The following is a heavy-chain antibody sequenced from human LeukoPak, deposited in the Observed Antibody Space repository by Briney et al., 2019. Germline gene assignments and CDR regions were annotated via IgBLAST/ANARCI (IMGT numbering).Heavy chain of an antibody. D-gene: IGHD6-19*01. CDR1: GYTFTSYG. CDR2: ISAYNGNP. CDR3: ARDLRIAVAGSTPFDY. V-gene: IGHV1-18*01. J-gene: IGHJ4*02. Sequence: ASVKVSCKASGYTFTSYGISWVRQASGQGLEWMGWISAYNGNPNYAQKLQGRVTMTTDTSTSTAYMELRSLRSDDTAVYYCARDLRIAVAGSTPFDYWGQGTLVTVSS.